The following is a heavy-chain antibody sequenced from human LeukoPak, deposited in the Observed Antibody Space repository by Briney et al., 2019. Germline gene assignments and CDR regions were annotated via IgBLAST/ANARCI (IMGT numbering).Heavy chain of an antibody. D-gene: IGHD6-19*01. CDR2: ISSSSSYI. CDR1: GFTFSSYS. V-gene: IGHV3-21*01. Sequence: GGSLRLSCAASGFTFSSYSMNWVRQAPGKGLEWVSSISSSSSYIYYADSVKGRFTISRDNAKNSLYLQMNSLRAEDTAVYYCARGALSIAVAGTFFDYWSQGTLVTVSS. CDR3: ARGALSIAVAGTFFDY. J-gene: IGHJ4*02.